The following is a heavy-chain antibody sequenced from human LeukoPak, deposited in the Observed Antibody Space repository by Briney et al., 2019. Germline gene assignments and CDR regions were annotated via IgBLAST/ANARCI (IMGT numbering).Heavy chain of an antibody. Sequence: GGSLRLSCAASGFTFSSYGMHWVRQAPGKGLEWVAFIPYDGSNKYYAESVKGRFTISRDNSKNTLYLQMNSLRAEDTAVYYCAKDDSSDWYYFDYWGQGTLVTVSS. CDR3: AKDDSSDWYYFDY. D-gene: IGHD6-19*01. V-gene: IGHV3-30*02. CDR1: GFTFSSYG. CDR2: IPYDGSNK. J-gene: IGHJ4*02.